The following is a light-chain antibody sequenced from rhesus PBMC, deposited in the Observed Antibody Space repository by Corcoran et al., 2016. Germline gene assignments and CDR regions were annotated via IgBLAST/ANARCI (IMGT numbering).Light chain of an antibody. CDR1: SSDIGGYNY. J-gene: IGLJ1*01. CDR3: SLYAGSITYI. V-gene: IGLV2-32*02. Sequence: QAALTQPRSVSGSPGQSVTSSCAGTSSDIGGYNYVSWYQQHPGTAPKLMIYEVSQRPSGVSDRFSGSKSGNTASLTSSGLQAEDEADYSCSLYAGSITYIFGAGTRLTVL. CDR2: EVS.